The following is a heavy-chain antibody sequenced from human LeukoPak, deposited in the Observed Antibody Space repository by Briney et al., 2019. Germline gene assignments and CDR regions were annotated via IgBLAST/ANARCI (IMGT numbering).Heavy chain of an antibody. J-gene: IGHJ4*02. CDR2: ITPRSGDT. CDR1: GFTFTGYY. D-gene: IGHD4-17*01. V-gene: IGHV1-2*02. CDR3: ARGKHYGDFDY. Sequence: ASVKVSCKASGFTFTGYYMHWVRQAPGQGLEWMGWITPRSGDTNYAKKFLGRVTMTRDTSISTAYMELSRLRSDDTAVYYCARGKHYGDFDYWGQGTLVTVSS.